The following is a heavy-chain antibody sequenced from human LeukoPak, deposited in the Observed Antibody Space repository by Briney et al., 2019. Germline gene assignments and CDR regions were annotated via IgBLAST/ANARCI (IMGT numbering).Heavy chain of an antibody. D-gene: IGHD3-22*01. V-gene: IGHV1-69*13. Sequence: ASVKVSCKASGGTFSSYAISWVRQAPGQGLEWMGGIIPIFGTANYAQKFQGRVTITADESTSTAYMELSSLRSGDTAVYYCARVPMSSGYYYPNYYYYGMDVWGQGTTVTVSS. CDR1: GGTFSSYA. CDR3: ARVPMSSGYYYPNYYYYGMDV. J-gene: IGHJ6*02. CDR2: IIPIFGTA.